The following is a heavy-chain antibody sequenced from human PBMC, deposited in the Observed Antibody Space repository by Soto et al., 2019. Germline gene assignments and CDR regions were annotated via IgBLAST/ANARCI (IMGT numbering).Heavy chain of an antibody. CDR3: ARNAGYSSPNWFDP. CDR1: GGSISSGGYY. Sequence: SETLSLTCTVSGGSISSGGYYWSWIRQHPGKGLVLVGYIYYSGSTYYNPSLKSRVTISVDTSKNQFSLKLSSVTAADTAVYYCARNAGYSSPNWFDPWGQGTLVTVSS. J-gene: IGHJ5*02. CDR2: IYYSGST. D-gene: IGHD6-13*01. V-gene: IGHV4-31*03.